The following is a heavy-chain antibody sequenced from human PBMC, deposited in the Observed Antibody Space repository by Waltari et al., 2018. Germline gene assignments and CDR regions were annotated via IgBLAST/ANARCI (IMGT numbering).Heavy chain of an antibody. CDR2: IYPGDPET. J-gene: IGHJ4*02. D-gene: IGHD3-10*01. CDR1: GYSFANSW. Sequence: EVQLVQSGAEVKMPGESLKISCKGSGYSFANSWIGWVRQMPGKGLGWMGIIYPGDPETRYSPSFQGKVTISADKSISTAYLQWSSLKASDTAIYYCARQAGSGIFYLALGYWGQGTLVTVSS. V-gene: IGHV5-51*01. CDR3: ARQAGSGIFYLALGY.